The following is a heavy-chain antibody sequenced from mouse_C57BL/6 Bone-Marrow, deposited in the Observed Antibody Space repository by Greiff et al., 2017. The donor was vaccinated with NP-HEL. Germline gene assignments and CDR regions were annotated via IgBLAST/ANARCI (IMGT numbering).Heavy chain of an antibody. Sequence: EVQRVESGGGLVKPGGSLKLSCAASGFTFSSYAMSWVRQTPEQRLEWVATISAGGSYTNYPDKVKGRFTISRDNATNNLYLKMSHLKSEDTAMYYCARGLVWFAYWGQGTLVTVSA. CDR1: GFTFSSYA. CDR2: ISAGGSYT. J-gene: IGHJ3*01. CDR3: ARGLVWFAY. V-gene: IGHV5-4*01. D-gene: IGHD4-1*01.